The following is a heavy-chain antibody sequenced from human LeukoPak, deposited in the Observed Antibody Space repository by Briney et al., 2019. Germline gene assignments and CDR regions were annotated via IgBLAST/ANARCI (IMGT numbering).Heavy chain of an antibody. CDR1: GFTFSGYG. CDR2: ISYDGSNK. V-gene: IGHV3-30*19. J-gene: IGHJ4*02. D-gene: IGHD5-18*01. Sequence: PGGSLRLSCAASGFTFSGYGMHWVRQAPGKGLEWVAVISYDGSNKSYADSVKGRFTISRDNSKNTLYLQMNSLRAEDTAVYYCARDWKGTHSYSYDYSYWGQGTLVTVSS. CDR3: ARDWKGTHSYSYDYSY.